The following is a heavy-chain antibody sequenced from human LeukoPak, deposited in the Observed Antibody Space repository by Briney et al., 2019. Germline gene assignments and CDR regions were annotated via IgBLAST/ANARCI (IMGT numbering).Heavy chain of an antibody. CDR3: ARDIVGGSYHKNFDD. V-gene: IGHV1-18*01. CDR1: GYTFTSYG. D-gene: IGHD1-26*01. CDR2: IRAYNGNT. Sequence: ASVKVSCKASGYTFTSYGISWVRQAPGQGLEWMGWIRAYNGNTNYAQKLQGRVTMTTDTSTSTAYMELRGLRSDDTAVYYCARDIVGGSYHKNFDDWGQGTLVTVSS. J-gene: IGHJ4*02.